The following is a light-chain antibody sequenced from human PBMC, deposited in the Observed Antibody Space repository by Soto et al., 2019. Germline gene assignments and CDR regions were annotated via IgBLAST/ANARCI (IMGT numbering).Light chain of an antibody. Sequence: QSVLTQPPSVSGAPGQRVTISCTGSRSNIGAGFDVHWYQRLPGTAPKLLIYGNNNRPSGVPDRFSGSKSGASGSLAITGLHPDDEADYYCQSNDNTLGGVVFGGGTKVTVL. CDR3: QSNDNTLGGVV. J-gene: IGLJ2*01. V-gene: IGLV1-40*01. CDR1: RSNIGAGFD. CDR2: GNN.